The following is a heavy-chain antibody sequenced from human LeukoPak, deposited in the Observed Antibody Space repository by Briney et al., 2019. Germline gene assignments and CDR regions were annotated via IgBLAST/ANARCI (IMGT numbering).Heavy chain of an antibody. CDR1: GGTFSSYA. Sequence: ASVKVSCKASGGTFSSYAISWVRQAPGQGLEWMGGIIPIFGTANYAQKFQGRVTMTRDTSTSTVYMELSSLRSEDTAVYYCARTPGQWLVPRDYWGQGTLVTVSS. J-gene: IGHJ4*02. CDR2: IIPIFGTA. CDR3: ARTPGQWLVPRDY. D-gene: IGHD6-19*01. V-gene: IGHV1-69*05.